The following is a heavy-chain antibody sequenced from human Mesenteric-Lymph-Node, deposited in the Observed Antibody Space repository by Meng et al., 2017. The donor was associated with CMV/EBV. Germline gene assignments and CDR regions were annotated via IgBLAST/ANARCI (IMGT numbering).Heavy chain of an antibody. CDR2: ISSSESYI. J-gene: IGHJ5*02. D-gene: IGHD4-11*01. CDR1: GFSFSTYN. V-gene: IGHV3-21*01. CDR3: AREYYSNYVGRWFDP. Sequence: GESLKISCAASGFSFSTYNMNWVRQAPGKGLEWVSCISSSESYIQYADSVKGRFTLSRDNAKNSLFLQMNSLRAKDTAVYYCAREYYSNYVGRWFDPWGQGTLVTVSS.